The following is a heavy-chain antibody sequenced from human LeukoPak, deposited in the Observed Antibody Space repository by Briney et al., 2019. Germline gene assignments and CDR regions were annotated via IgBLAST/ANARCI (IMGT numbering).Heavy chain of an antibody. Sequence: PGGSLGLSCAASGFTFSSYAMSWVRQAPGKGLEWVSTISGSGGSTYYADSVKGRFTISRDNSKNTLYLQMNSLRAEDTAVYHCASGRGYSSAAFDYWGQGTLVTVSS. V-gene: IGHV3-23*01. CDR2: ISGSGGST. CDR1: GFTFSSYA. D-gene: IGHD6-19*01. J-gene: IGHJ4*02. CDR3: ASGRGYSSAAFDY.